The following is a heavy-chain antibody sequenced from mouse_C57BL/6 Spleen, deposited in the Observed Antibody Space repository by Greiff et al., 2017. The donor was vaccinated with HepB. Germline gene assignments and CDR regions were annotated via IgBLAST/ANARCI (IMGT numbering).Heavy chain of an antibody. J-gene: IGHJ2*01. CDR2: IYPGDGDT. CDR1: GYAFSSYW. D-gene: IGHD1-1*01. Sequence: VQLQQSGAELVKPGASVKISCKASGYAFSSYWMNWVKQRPGKGLEWIGQIYPGDGDTNYNGKFKGKATLTADKSSSTAYMQLSSLTSEDSAVYFCARSDYYGSSYFDYWGQGTTLTVSS. V-gene: IGHV1-80*01. CDR3: ARSDYYGSSYFDY.